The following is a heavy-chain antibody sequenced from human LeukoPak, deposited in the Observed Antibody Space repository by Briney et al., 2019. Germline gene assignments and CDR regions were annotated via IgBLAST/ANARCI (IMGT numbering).Heavy chain of an antibody. CDR2: IRHDESKT. D-gene: IGHD3-16*01. CDR3: AKPVIPSAYQGTYYMDV. CDR1: GLIFSSYG. Sequence: GGSLRLSCAASGLIFSSYGMHWGRQAPGEGLEWVAYIRHDESKTFYADSVKGRFTISRDNSKNTLYLQMHSLRAEDTALYYCAKPVIPSAYQGTYYMDVWGKGTTVTVSS. V-gene: IGHV3-30*02. J-gene: IGHJ6*03.